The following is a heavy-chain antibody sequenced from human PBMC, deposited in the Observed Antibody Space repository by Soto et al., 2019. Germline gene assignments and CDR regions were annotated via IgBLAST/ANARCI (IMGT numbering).Heavy chain of an antibody. J-gene: IGHJ4*02. Sequence: SETLSLTCTVSGGSISSGGYYWSWIRQHPGKGLEWIGYIYYSGSTYYNPSLKSRVTISVDTSKNQFSMKLSSVTAADTAVYYCARDSIYYGSGKAFDYWGQGTLVTVSS. CDR2: IYYSGST. D-gene: IGHD3-10*01. V-gene: IGHV4-31*03. CDR3: ARDSIYYGSGKAFDY. CDR1: GGSISSGGYY.